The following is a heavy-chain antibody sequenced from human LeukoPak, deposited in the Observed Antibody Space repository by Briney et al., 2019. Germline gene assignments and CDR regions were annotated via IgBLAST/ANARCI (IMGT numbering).Heavy chain of an antibody. CDR1: GFTVSDMY. Sequence: PGGSLRLSCAASGFTVSDMYMSWVRQAPGEGLEWVSVVYKGGNTYYADSVKDRFTVSRDNSKNTLYLQMNSLRAEDTAVYYCAKVGAASSPARAYYYYYYMDVWGKGTTVTVSS. D-gene: IGHD2-2*01. J-gene: IGHJ6*03. CDR2: VYKGGNT. V-gene: IGHV3-66*01. CDR3: AKVGAASSPARAYYYYYYMDV.